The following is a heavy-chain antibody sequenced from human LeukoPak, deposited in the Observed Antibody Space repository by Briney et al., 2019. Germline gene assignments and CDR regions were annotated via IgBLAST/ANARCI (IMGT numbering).Heavy chain of an antibody. CDR3: ARAKGGDYFDY. D-gene: IGHD3-10*01. Sequence: QPGGSLRLSCAASGFTVSSDYVSWVRQAPGKGLEWVSIIYSGGRTYNADPVKGRFTISSDNSKNTLYLQMNSLRAEDTAVYYCARAKGGDYFDYWGQGTLVTVSS. CDR2: IYSGGRT. CDR1: GFTVSSDY. V-gene: IGHV3-53*01. J-gene: IGHJ4*02.